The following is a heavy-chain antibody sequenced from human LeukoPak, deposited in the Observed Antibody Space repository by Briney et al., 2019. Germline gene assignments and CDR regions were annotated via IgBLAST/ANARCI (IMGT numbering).Heavy chain of an antibody. V-gene: IGHV1-2*06. CDR2: INPNSGGT. D-gene: IGHD5-12*01. CDR1: GYTFTDYY. Sequence: ASVKVSCKASGYTFTDYYMHWVRQAPGQGLEWMGRINPNSGGTTYAQKFQGRVTMTRDTSIGTAYMELSSLRSDDTAVYYCARVDPIWRGGYERWGQGTLVTVSS. J-gene: IGHJ4*02. CDR3: ARVDPIWRGGYER.